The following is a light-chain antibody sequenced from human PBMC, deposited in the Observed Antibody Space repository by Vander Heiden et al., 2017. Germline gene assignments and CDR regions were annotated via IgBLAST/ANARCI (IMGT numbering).Light chain of an antibody. J-gene: IGKJ4*01. CDR1: QSISDW. CDR2: SAS. V-gene: IGKV1-5*01. Sequence: DIQMTQSPSTLSASVGDRVTITCRASQSISDWLAWYQQKPGKAPKLLLYSASSLESGVPSRFSGSGSGTEFTLTISSLQPDDFATYYCQQHSSSPITFGGGTKVEIK. CDR3: QQHSSSPIT.